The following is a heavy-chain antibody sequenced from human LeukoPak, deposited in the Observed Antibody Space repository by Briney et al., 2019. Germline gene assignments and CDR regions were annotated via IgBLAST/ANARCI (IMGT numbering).Heavy chain of an antibody. CDR3: ARLLAGDHRDY. D-gene: IGHD3-16*01. CDR1: GGSISSSSYY. Sequence: TSETLSLTCTVSGGSISSSSYYWGWIRQPPGQGLEWIGSIYYSGSTYYNPSLKSRVTISVDTSKNQFSLKLSSVTAADTAVYYCARLLAGDHRDYWGQGTLVTVSS. CDR2: IYYSGST. V-gene: IGHV4-39*01. J-gene: IGHJ4*02.